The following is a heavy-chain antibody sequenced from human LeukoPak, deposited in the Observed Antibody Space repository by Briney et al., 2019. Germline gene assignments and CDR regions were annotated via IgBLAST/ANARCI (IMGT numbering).Heavy chain of an antibody. Sequence: VGSLRLSCEASGFTFSIFPMHSVRQAPGKGLEWVALISSGSEKYYADSAKGRFTISRDNSKNMLYLQMNSLRADDTAVYYCARDLELSAVYYFDSWGQGTLVIVSS. D-gene: IGHD3-3*01. CDR3: ARDLELSAVYYFDS. J-gene: IGHJ4*02. CDR1: GFTFSIFP. CDR2: ISSGSEK. V-gene: IGHV3-30*04.